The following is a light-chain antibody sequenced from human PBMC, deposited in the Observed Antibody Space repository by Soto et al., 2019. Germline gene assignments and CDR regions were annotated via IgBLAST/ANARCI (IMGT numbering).Light chain of an antibody. CDR1: SGHNTYI. J-gene: IGLJ2*01. CDR2: VEGDGIY. V-gene: IGLV4-60*03. CDR3: ETWDNDAQF. Sequence: QSVLTQSSSASASLGSSVRLTCTLSSGHNTYIIGWHQQQPGKAPRFLMKVEGDGIYRRGSRVPDRFSGSSSGADRYLTISNLQSEDEADYYCETWDNDAQFFGGGTKLTVL.